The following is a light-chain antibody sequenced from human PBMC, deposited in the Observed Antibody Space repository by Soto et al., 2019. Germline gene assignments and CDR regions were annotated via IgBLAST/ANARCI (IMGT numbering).Light chain of an antibody. Sequence: QSVVTQPPSLSAAPGQKGTLSCSGSSSNIGNNYVSWYQQLPGTVPKLLIYDSNKRSSGIPDRFSGSKSGTSASLAITGLRAEDEADYYCQSYDNILSGPLFGGGTKLTVL. V-gene: IGLV1-51*01. J-gene: IGLJ3*02. CDR2: DSN. CDR3: QSYDNILSGPL. CDR1: SSNIGNNY.